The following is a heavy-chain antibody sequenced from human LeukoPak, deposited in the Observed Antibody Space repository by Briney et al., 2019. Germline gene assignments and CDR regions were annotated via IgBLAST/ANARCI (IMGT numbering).Heavy chain of an antibody. V-gene: IGHV4-59*01. Sequence: SETLSLTCTVSGGSISSYYWSWIRQPPGKGLEWIGYIYYSGSTNYNTSLKSRVTISVDTSKKQFSLKLSSVTAADTAVYCCARGPSLITMVRGVIITWGQGTLVTVSS. CDR3: ARGPSLITMVRGVIIT. CDR1: GGSISSYY. J-gene: IGHJ5*02. CDR2: IYYSGST. D-gene: IGHD3-10*01.